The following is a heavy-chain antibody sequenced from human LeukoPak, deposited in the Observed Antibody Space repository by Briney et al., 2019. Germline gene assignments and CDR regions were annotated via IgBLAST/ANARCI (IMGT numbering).Heavy chain of an antibody. J-gene: IGHJ5*02. CDR2: INQDGSEK. V-gene: IGHV3-7*03. Sequence: GGSLRLSCAASGFTLSNYWMSWVRQAPGKGLEWVANINQDGSEKYYVDSVKGRFAISRDNAKNSLYLQMNSLRGDDTAVYYCARGDNWFDPWGQGTLVTVSS. CDR3: ARGDNWFDP. CDR1: GFTLSNYW.